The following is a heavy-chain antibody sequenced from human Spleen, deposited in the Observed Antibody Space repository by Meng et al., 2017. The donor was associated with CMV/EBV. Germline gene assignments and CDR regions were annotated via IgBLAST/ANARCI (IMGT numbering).Heavy chain of an antibody. V-gene: IGHV1-2*02. CDR3: ARDHSSSWPYNWFDP. CDR1: STFTSYD. CDR2: INPNSGGT. D-gene: IGHD6-13*01. J-gene: IGHJ5*02. Sequence: STFTSYDIKWVRQATGQGLEWMGWINPNSGGTNYAQKFQGRVTMTRDTSISTAYMELSRLRSDDTAVYYCARDHSSSWPYNWFDPWGQGTLVTVSS.